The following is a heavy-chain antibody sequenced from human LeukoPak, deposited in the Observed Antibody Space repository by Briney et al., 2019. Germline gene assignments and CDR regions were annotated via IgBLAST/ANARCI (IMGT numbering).Heavy chain of an antibody. J-gene: IGHJ1*01. CDR1: GGSISSYY. Sequence: PSETLSLTCTVSGGSISSYYWSWIRQPAGKGLEWIGRIYTSGSTNYNPSLKSRVTISVDTSKNQFSLKLSSVTAADTAVYYCATAYCGGDCYSGFQHWGQGTLVTVSS. CDR3: ATAYCGGDCYSGFQH. CDR2: IYTSGST. D-gene: IGHD2-21*02. V-gene: IGHV4-4*07.